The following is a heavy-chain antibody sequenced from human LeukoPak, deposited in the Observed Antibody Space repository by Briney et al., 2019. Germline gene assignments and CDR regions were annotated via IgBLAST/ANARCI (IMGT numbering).Heavy chain of an antibody. CDR1: GYTFTGYY. D-gene: IGHD3-10*01. V-gene: IGHV1-2*02. J-gene: IGHJ4*02. CDR2: INPNSGGT. Sequence: GASVKVSCKASGYTFTGYYMHWVRQAPGQGLEWMGWINPNSGGTNYAQKFQGRVTMTRDTSISTAYMELSRLRSDDTAVYYCARPAGSRAWFYDYWGQGTLVTVSS. CDR3: ARPAGSRAWFYDY.